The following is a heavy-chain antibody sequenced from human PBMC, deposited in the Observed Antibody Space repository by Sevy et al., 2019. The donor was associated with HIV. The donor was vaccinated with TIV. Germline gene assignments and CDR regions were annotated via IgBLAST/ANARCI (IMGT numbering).Heavy chain of an antibody. CDR1: GFTFSTHW. J-gene: IGHJ4*02. V-gene: IGHV3-7*03. CDR3: AKDVY. Sequence: GGSLRLSCAASGFTFSTHWMSWVRQAPWKGLEWVANIKEDRSEKYYVDSVKGRFTISRDNAKNSLFLQMNSLRAEDTAVYYCAKDVYWGQGTLVTVSS. CDR2: IKEDRSEK.